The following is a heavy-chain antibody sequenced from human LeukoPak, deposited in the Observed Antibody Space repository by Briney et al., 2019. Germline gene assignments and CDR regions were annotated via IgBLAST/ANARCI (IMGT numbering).Heavy chain of an antibody. CDR2: INPNSGGT. Sequence: ASVKVSCKASGYTFTGYYMHWVRQAPGQGLEWMGWINPNSGGTNYAQKFQGRVTMTRDTSISTAYMELSRLRSDDMAVYYCARDLFGYSYGETYQHWGQGTLVTVSS. CDR3: ARDLFGYSYGETYQH. V-gene: IGHV1-2*02. D-gene: IGHD5-18*01. J-gene: IGHJ1*01. CDR1: GYTFTGYY.